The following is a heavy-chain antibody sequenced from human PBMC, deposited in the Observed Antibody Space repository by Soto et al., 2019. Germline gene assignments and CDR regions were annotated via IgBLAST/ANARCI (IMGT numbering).Heavy chain of an antibody. V-gene: IGHV3-21*01. CDR3: ARDRDAATYYYGSGSYSRDFDY. CDR1: GFTFSTYS. D-gene: IGHD3-10*01. CDR2: ISSSSSYI. Sequence: GGSLRLSCAASGFTFSTYSMNWVRQAPGKGLEWVSSISSSSSYIFYADSVKGRFTISRDNAKNSLYLQMNSLRAEDTAMYYCARDRDAATYYYGSGSYSRDFDYWGQGTLVTVSS. J-gene: IGHJ4*02.